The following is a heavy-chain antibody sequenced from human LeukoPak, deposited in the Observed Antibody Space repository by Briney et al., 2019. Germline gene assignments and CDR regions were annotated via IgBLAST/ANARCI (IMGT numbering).Heavy chain of an antibody. J-gene: IGHJ3*02. CDR2: IWYDGSNK. D-gene: IGHD6-13*01. CDR1: GFTFSSYG. CDR3: ARDDIAAATDAFDI. V-gene: IGHV3-33*01. Sequence: GGSLRLSCAASGFTFSSYGMHWVRQAPGKGLEWVAVIWYDGSNKYYADSVKGRFTISRDNSKNTLYLQMNSLRAEDTAVYYCARDDIAAATDAFDIRGQGTMVTVSS.